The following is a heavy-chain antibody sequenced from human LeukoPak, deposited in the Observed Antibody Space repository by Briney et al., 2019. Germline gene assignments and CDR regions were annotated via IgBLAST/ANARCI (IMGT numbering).Heavy chain of an antibody. CDR3: AGLPNSDFWSGYYSGSFDI. J-gene: IGHJ3*02. V-gene: IGHV4-30-4*08. CDR2: IYSSGST. D-gene: IGHD3-3*01. Sequence: PSETLSLTCTVSGGSISSDDYYWNWIRQPPGKGLEWIGYIYSSGSTYYNPSLKSRVIISLDTSKNQFSLKLSSVTAADTAVYYCAGLPNSDFWSGYYSGSFDIWDQGTVVTVSS. CDR1: GGSISSDDYY.